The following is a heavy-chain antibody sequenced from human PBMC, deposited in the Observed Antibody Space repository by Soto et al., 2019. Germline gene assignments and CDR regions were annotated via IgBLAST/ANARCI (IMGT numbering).Heavy chain of an antibody. V-gene: IGHV4-61*01. D-gene: IGHD3-10*01. J-gene: IGHJ6*02. CDR1: GGSVGSGSDY. CDR3: ARDPKYYYGSGGMGGMDV. Sequence: PSETLSLTYTVSGGSVGSGSDYWSWIRQPPGKGLEWIGYIYYSGSTNYNPSLKSRVTISVDTSKNQFSLKLSSVTAADTAVYYCARDPKYYYGSGGMGGMDVWGQGTTVTVSS. CDR2: IYYSGST.